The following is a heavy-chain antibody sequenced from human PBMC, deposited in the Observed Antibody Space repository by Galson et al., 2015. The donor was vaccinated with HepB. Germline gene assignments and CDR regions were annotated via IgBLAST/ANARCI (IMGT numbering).Heavy chain of an antibody. J-gene: IGHJ4*02. V-gene: IGHV3-15*04. CDR2: IGSNLDGGTQ. Sequence: SLRLSCAASGFTFTNAWMSWVRQAPGKGLEWVGRIGSNLDGGTQDYAPPVKGRFIISRDDSKNTLSLQMNRLTTEDTAMYYCTTVDLSSGYGDKVDWGQGTLVNGSS. D-gene: IGHD4-17*01. CDR1: GFTFTNAW. CDR3: TTVDLSSGYGDKVD.